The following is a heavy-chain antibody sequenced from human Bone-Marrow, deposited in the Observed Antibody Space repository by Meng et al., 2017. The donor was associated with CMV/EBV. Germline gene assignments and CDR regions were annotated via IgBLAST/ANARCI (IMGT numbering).Heavy chain of an antibody. J-gene: IGHJ2*01. CDR2: ISYDGSNK. CDR1: GFTFSSYA. Sequence: GESLKISCAASGFTFSSYAMHWVRQAPGKGLEWVAVISYDGSNKYYADSVKGRFTISRDNSKNTLYLQMNSLRAEDTAVYYCARGGQEYCSSTSCYWYFDLWGRGTRVTGSS. CDR3: ARGGQEYCSSTSCYWYFDL. V-gene: IGHV3-30*04. D-gene: IGHD2-2*01.